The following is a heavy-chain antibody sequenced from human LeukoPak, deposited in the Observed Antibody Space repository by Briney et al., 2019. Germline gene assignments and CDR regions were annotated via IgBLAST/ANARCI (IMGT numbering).Heavy chain of an antibody. V-gene: IGHV1-2*06. CDR1: GYIFPDYY. J-gene: IGHJ6*02. CDR3: ASLGYCSSTSCQRDYYYYGMDV. Sequence: ASVKVSCKGSGYIFPDYYIYWVRQAPGQGLEWMGRINPNSGGTNYAQKFQGRVTMTRDTSISTVFMELSRLRSDDTAVYYCASLGYCSSTSCQRDYYYYGMDVWGQGTTVTVSS. CDR2: INPNSGGT. D-gene: IGHD2-2*01.